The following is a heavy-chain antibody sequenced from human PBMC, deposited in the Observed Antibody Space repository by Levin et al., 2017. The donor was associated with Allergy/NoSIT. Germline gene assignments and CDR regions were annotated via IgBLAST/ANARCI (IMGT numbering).Heavy chain of an antibody. D-gene: IGHD2-15*01. CDR2: INPNNGAT. CDR3: AGDELGSGGSCSP. V-gene: IGHV1-2*02. CDR1: GYTFTGHY. J-gene: IGHJ1*01. Sequence: ASVKVSCKASGYTFTGHYMHWVRQAPGQGLEWMGWINPNNGATKYAQKFQGRVTMTRDTSISTAYMELSRLRSDDTAVYYCAGDELGSGGSCSPWGQGTPVTVSS.